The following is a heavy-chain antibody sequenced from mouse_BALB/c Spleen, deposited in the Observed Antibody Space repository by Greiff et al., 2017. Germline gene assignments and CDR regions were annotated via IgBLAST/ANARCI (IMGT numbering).Heavy chain of an antibody. Sequence: VQLQQSGPELVKPGASVKMSCKASGYTFTDYVISWVKQRTGQGLEWIGEIYPGSGSTYYNEKFKGKATLTADKSSNTAYMQLSSLTSEDSAVYFCARRRYDAMDYWGQGTSVTVSS. CDR3: ARRRYDAMDY. V-gene: IGHV1-77*01. J-gene: IGHJ4*01. CDR2: IYPGSGST. CDR1: GYTFTDYV.